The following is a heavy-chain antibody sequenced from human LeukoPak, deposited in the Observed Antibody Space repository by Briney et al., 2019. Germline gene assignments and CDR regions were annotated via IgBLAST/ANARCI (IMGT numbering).Heavy chain of an antibody. CDR3: ARGGYSYGYGNNWFDP. Sequence: ASVKVSCKASGYTFTGYYMHWVRQAPGQGLEWMGWINPNSGGTNYAQKFQGWVTMTRDTSISTAYMELSRLRSDDTAVYYCARGGYSYGYGNNWFDPWGQGTLVTVSS. CDR1: GYTFTGYY. CDR2: INPNSGGT. V-gene: IGHV1-2*04. D-gene: IGHD5-18*01. J-gene: IGHJ5*02.